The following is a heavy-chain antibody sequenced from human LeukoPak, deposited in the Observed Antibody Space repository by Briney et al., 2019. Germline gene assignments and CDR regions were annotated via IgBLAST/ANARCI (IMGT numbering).Heavy chain of an antibody. J-gene: IGHJ4*02. V-gene: IGHV1-8*01. CDR2: MNPNSGNT. CDR3: ARVGGTLVRGVRNREYYFDY. Sequence: ASVKVSCKASGYTFTSYDINWVRQATGQGLEWMGWMNPNSGNTGYAQKFQGRVTMTRNTSISTAYMELSSLRSEDTAVYYCARVGGTLVRGVRNREYYFDYWGQGTLVTVSS. CDR1: GYTFTSYD. D-gene: IGHD3-10*01.